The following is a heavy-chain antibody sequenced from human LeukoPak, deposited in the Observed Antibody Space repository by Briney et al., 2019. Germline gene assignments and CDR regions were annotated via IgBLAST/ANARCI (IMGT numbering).Heavy chain of an antibody. D-gene: IGHD2-15*01. Sequence: SVKVSCKASGGTFNTYSISWVRQAPGQGLEWLGNIIPVSGTTDYARKFQGRVAMTGDTSTSTVYMELSSLRSEDTAVYYCARDLGLCSGGSCYSFDPWGQGTLVTVSS. CDR1: GGTFNTYS. V-gene: IGHV1-69*06. CDR3: ARDLGLCSGGSCYSFDP. CDR2: IIPVSGTT. J-gene: IGHJ5*02.